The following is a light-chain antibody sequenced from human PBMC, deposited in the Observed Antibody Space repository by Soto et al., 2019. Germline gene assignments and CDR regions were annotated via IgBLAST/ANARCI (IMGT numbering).Light chain of an antibody. V-gene: IGKV3-11*01. CDR1: ESVFGY. CDR2: DAS. Sequence: EVVLTQSPDTLSLSPGERAILSCLASESVFGYLAWYQHKPGQAPRLLIYDASNRATGVPARFSGSGSGTDFTLTISSLEPEDFAVYYCQQRYRWPPITFGQGTRLEIK. CDR3: QQRYRWPPIT. J-gene: IGKJ5*01.